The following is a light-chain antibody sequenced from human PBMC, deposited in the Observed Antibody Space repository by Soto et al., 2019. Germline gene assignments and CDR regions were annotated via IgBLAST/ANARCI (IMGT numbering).Light chain of an antibody. J-gene: IGKJ5*01. CDR3: QQRSNWPPIT. Sequence: EIVLTQSPATLSLSPGERATLSCRVSQSVSSYLAWYQQKPGQAPRLLIYDASNRSTGIPARFSGSGSGTEFSLTISSLEPEDFAVYYCQQRSNWPPITFGQGTRLEIK. CDR2: DAS. V-gene: IGKV3-11*01. CDR1: QSVSSY.